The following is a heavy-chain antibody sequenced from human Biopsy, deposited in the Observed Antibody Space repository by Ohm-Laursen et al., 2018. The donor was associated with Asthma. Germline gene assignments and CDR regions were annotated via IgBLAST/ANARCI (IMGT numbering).Heavy chain of an antibody. J-gene: IGHJ4*02. CDR1: VFTFTIAW. CDR3: TTNGGYYFDY. V-gene: IGHV3-15*01. D-gene: IGHD3-22*01. CDR2: IKSKTDGGTI. Sequence: SLTLSCAASVFTFTIAWMSWARQAPGKGLERVARIKSKTDGGTIDYAAPVKGRFTISRDDSKNTLYLQMNSLKTEDTTVYYCTTNGGYYFDYWGQGTLVTVSS.